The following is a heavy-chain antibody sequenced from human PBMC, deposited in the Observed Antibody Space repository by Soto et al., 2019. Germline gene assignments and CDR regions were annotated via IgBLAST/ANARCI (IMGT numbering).Heavy chain of an antibody. V-gene: IGHV4-39*01. D-gene: IGHD3-22*01. CDR1: GGSISSSSYY. Sequence: SETLSLTCTVSGGSISSSSYYWGWIRQPPGKGLEWIGSIYYSGSTYYNPSLKSRVTISVDTSKNQFSLKMSSVTAADTAVYYCARHGVVVITTPMWWFDPWGQGTLVTVSS. CDR3: ARHGVVVITTPMWWFDP. J-gene: IGHJ5*02. CDR2: IYYSGST.